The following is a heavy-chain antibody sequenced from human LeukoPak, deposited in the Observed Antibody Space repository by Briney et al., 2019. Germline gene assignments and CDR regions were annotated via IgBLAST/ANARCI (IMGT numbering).Heavy chain of an antibody. CDR1: GYTFTGYY. CDR2: INPNSGGT. D-gene: IGHD2-2*01. CDR3: AREVLLSPAFDI. V-gene: IGHV1-2*02. Sequence: APVKVSCKASGYTFTGYYVHWVRQAPGQGLEWMGWINPNSGGTNYAQKFQGRVTMTRDTSISTAYMELSRLRSDDTAVYYCAREVLLSPAFDIWGQGTMVTVSS. J-gene: IGHJ3*02.